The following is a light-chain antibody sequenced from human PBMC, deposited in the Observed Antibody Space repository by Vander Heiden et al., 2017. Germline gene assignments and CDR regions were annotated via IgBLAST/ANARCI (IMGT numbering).Light chain of an antibody. CDR3: CLDENLPQT. CDR2: AAS. V-gene: IGKV3-20*01. J-gene: IGKJ4*02. Sequence: EIVLTQSPGTLSLSPGDRATLSCRASPSVENSYVAWYQQKPGQAPRLLLYAASGRATDISDRFSGSGSARDFTLTISRLEPEDFAVYYCCLDENLPQTFGEGTKVEIK. CDR1: PSVENSY.